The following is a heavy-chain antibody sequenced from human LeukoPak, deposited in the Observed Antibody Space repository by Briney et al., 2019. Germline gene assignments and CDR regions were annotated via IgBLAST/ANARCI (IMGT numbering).Heavy chain of an antibody. D-gene: IGHD3-10*01. CDR2: VGISNSVT. CDR1: GFTFNGFA. Sequence: TGGSLRLSCAASGFTFNGFAMSWVRQAPGKGLEWVAIVGISNSVTYYADSVKGRFTISRDNSKNTMWLQMNGLRAEDTAVYYCAKGTKDYGSGSHNFDFWGQGILVTVSS. J-gene: IGHJ4*02. CDR3: AKGTKDYGSGSHNFDF. V-gene: IGHV3-23*01.